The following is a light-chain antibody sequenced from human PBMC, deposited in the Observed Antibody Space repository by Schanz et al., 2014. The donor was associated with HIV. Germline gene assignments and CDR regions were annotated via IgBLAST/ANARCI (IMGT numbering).Light chain of an antibody. CDR3: QQYTKYPPFT. CDR1: QSISNW. Sequence: DIQMPQSPSTLSASVGDRVTISCRASQSISNWLAWYQQKPGKAPKLLIHTASTLESGVPSRFSGSGSGTEFTLTISSLQPDDLATYYCQQYTKYPPFTFGQGTKLEIK. CDR2: TAS. J-gene: IGKJ2*01. V-gene: IGKV1-5*03.